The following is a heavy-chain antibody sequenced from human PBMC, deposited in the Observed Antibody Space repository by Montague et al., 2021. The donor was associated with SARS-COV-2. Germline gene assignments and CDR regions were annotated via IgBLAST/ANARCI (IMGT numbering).Heavy chain of an antibody. D-gene: IGHD1-20*01. V-gene: IGHV2-5*01. CDR1: GFSLSTSAVG. CDR2: IYWNDDK. J-gene: IGHJ1*01. Sequence: PALVKPTQTLTLTCSFSGFSLSTSAVGVGWIRQPPGKALEWLAVIYWNDDKYYDPSLNSRLTITKDTSKNQVVLTMTNMDPMDTATYYCAHRIQKLTGCYIWSHGTLVAVSA. CDR3: AHRIQKLTGCYI.